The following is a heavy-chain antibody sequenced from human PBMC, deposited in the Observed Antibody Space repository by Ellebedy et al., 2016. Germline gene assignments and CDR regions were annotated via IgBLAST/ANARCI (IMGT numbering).Heavy chain of an antibody. V-gene: IGHV3-23*01. D-gene: IGHD6-13*01. J-gene: IGHJ4*02. CDR3: AKDSTSSWYHFDY. Sequence: GGTLRLSXEASGFTFSNYAMNWVRQAPGKGLEWVSAISGSGGATYYADSVKGRFTISRDNSKNTLYLQMNSLRAEDTAIYYCAKDSTSSWYHFDYWGQGTLVTVSS. CDR1: GFTFSNYA. CDR2: ISGSGGAT.